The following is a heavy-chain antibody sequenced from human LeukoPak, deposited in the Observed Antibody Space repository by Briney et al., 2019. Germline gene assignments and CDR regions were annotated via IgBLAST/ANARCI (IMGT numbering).Heavy chain of an antibody. Sequence: GGSLRLSCAASGFPFSTYAMSGVRQAPGKGLEWVSSIRGSDGSTYYADSVKGRFAISRDNSKNTLYLQMNSLRAEDTAVYYCAKDVYGDYGGLDYWGQGTLSPSPQ. J-gene: IGHJ4*02. V-gene: IGHV3-23*01. D-gene: IGHD4-17*01. CDR1: GFPFSTYA. CDR2: IRGSDGST. CDR3: AKDVYGDYGGLDY.